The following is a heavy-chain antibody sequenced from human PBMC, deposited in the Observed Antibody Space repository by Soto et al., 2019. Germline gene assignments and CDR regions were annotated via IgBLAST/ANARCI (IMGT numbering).Heavy chain of an antibody. D-gene: IGHD3-10*01. CDR3: ARSFTLVRGVIISRWFDP. Sequence: SATLSLTCTVSGVFISNGGYYWTWIRQHPGKGLEWIGYTYYSGSTYYNPSLKSRVTISVDTSKNLFSLILRSVTAADTAVYFCARSFTLVRGVIISRWFDPWGQGTLVTVSS. CDR2: TYYSGST. V-gene: IGHV4-31*03. CDR1: GVFISNGGYY. J-gene: IGHJ5*02.